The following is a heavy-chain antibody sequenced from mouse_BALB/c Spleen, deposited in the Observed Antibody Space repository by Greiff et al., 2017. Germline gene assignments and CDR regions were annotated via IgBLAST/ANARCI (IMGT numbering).Heavy chain of an antibody. D-gene: IGHD2-2*01. J-gene: IGHJ3*01. Sequence: EVQLVESGPSLVKPSQTLSLTCSVTGDSITSGYWNWIRKFPGNKLEYMGYISYSGSTYYNPSLKSRISITRDTSKNQYYLQLNSVTTEDTATYYCAQIWLRREGFAYWGQGTLVTVSA. V-gene: IGHV3-8*02. CDR3: AQIWLRREGFAY. CDR2: ISYSGST. CDR1: GDSITSGY.